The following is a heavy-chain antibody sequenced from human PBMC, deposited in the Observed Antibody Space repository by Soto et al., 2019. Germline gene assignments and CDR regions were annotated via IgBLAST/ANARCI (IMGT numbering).Heavy chain of an antibody. CDR2: ISPYTGNT. CDR3: AMVDSYVTRTPQDV. J-gene: IGHJ6*02. V-gene: IGHV1-18*01. CDR1: GYIFVNYG. Sequence: QVQLVQSGDEVKKPGASVKVSCKASGYIFVNYGIAWVRQAPGQGLEWMGWISPYTGNTHYATKVQGRLTMTTDTLTSTASMGLGSLTAEGTALYYCAMVDSYVTRTPQDVWGQGTTVTVSS. D-gene: IGHD3-16*01.